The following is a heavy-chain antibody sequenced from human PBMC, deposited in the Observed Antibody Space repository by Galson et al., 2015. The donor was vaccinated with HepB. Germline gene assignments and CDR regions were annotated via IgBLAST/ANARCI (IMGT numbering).Heavy chain of an antibody. CDR3: ARDRGIRGFDI. CDR2: IYYSGST. J-gene: IGHJ3*02. D-gene: IGHD1-14*01. CDR1: GGSISSGGYY. V-gene: IGHV4-31*03. Sequence: LSLTCTVSGGSISSGGYYWSWIRQHPGKGLEWIGYIYYSGSTYYNPSLKSRVTVSVDTSKNQFSLKLSSVTAADTAVYYCARDRGIRGFDIWGQGTMVTVSS.